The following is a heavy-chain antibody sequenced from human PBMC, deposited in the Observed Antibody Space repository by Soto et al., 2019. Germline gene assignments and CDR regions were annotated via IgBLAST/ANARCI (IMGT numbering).Heavy chain of an antibody. CDR1: GGSASCRSYY. V-gene: IGHV4-61*01. J-gene: IGHJ4*02. CDR3: ARDFDY. Sequence: SETLSLNCTVSGGSASCRSYYWSWVRQPPGRGLEWIGNIDDSGSTDYNPSLKSRVTISVDTSKNHFSLKLSSVTAADTAVYYCARDFDYWGQGILVT. CDR2: IDDSGST.